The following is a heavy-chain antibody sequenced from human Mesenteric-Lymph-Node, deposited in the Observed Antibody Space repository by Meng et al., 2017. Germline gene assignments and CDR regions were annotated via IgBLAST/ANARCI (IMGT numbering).Heavy chain of an antibody. V-gene: IGHV4-34*01. CDR2: INDSGST. CDR1: GGTISGYY. CDR3: ARQTGRLGDFLAWFDP. Sequence: VQLQQWGAGLLKPSETLSLTCAVYGGTISGYYWSWIRQPPGKGLEWIGEINDSGSTNYNPSLKSRVTISEDTSKNQFSLKLSSVTAADTAVYYCARQTGRLGDFLAWFDPWGQGTLVTVSS. J-gene: IGHJ5*02. D-gene: IGHD3-3*01.